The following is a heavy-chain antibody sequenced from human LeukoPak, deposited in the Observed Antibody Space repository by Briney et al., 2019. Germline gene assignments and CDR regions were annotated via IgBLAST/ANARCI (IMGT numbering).Heavy chain of an antibody. Sequence: PGGSLGLSCAASGFTFSSYSMNWVRQAPGKGLEWVSSISSSSSYIYYADSVKGRFTISRDNAKNSLYLQMNSLRAEDTAVYYCARGRLAARPGWFDPWGQGTLVTVSS. CDR2: ISSSSSYI. D-gene: IGHD6-6*01. CDR1: GFTFSSYS. CDR3: ARGRLAARPGWFDP. J-gene: IGHJ5*02. V-gene: IGHV3-21*01.